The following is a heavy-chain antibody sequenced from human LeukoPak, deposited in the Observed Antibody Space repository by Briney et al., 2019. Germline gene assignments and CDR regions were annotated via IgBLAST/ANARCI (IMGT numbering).Heavy chain of an antibody. CDR1: GGSISNYY. CDR2: IDYSGSS. J-gene: IGHJ4*02. D-gene: IGHD5-18*01. CDR3: ARGRGYSFGCDF. Sequence: SETLSLTCAVSGGSISNYYWSRIRQPPGKGLEWIGFIDYSGSSNYNPSLKSRVTMSVDTSRNQFSLKLSSVTAADTAIYYCARGRGYSFGCDFWGQGTLVTVSS. V-gene: IGHV4-59*01.